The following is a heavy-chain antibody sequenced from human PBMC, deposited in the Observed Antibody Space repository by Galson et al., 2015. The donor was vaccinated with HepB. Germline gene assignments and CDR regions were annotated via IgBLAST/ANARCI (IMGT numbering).Heavy chain of an antibody. V-gene: IGHV4-59*01. CDR1: GGSISDYY. CDR3: ARGRIAVGP. CDR2: IHYSGST. Sequence: SETLSLTCIVSGGSISDYYWIWIRQPPGKGLEWIGYIHYSGSTNYNPSLNSRVTISVDTSKNQFSLKLSSVTAADTAVYYCARGRIAVGPWGQGTLVTVSS. J-gene: IGHJ5*02. D-gene: IGHD6-19*01.